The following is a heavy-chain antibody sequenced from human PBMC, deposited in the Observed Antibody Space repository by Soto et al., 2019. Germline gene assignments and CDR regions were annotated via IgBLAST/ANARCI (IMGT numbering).Heavy chain of an antibody. CDR3: VRFLPPYYSEALTEYTDAFDY. CDR1: GGSISRDSYY. V-gene: IGHV4-39*01. D-gene: IGHD3-9*01. J-gene: IGHJ4*02. CDR2: ISYSGST. Sequence: SETLSLTCTVSGGSISRDSYYWGWIRKSPEQGLEWIASISYSGSTYYNPTLKSRLIISVDTSKSQFSLKLSSVTAADTAVYYCVRFLPPYYSEALTEYTDAFDYWGKGTLDTVS.